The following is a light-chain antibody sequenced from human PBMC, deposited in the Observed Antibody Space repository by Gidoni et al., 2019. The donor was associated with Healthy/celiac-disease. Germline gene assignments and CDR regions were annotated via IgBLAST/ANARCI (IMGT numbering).Light chain of an antibody. Sequence: QSALPQPASVSASPGQSITISSTGTSSDVGAYNYVSWYQQHPGKAPKLIIYEVSNRPSGVPDRFSGSKSGNTASLTISGLQAEDEADYYCSSYTSSSTYVFGTGTKVTVL. CDR2: EVS. J-gene: IGLJ1*01. CDR1: SSDVGAYNY. V-gene: IGLV2-14*01. CDR3: SSYTSSSTYV.